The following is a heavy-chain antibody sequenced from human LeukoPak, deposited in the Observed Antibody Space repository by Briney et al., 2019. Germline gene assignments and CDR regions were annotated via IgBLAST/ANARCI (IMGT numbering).Heavy chain of an antibody. CDR2: IYYSGST. V-gene: IGHV4-30-4*01. D-gene: IGHD3-3*01. CDR3: ARGATPGNTIFGVVSPPHFDY. J-gene: IGHJ4*02. CDR1: GGSISIGDYS. Sequence: SETLSLTCTVSGGSISIGDYSWSWIRQPPGKGLEWIGYIYYSGSTYYNPSLKSRVTISVDTSKNQFSLKLSSVTAADTAVYYCARGATPGNTIFGVVSPPHFDYWGQGTLVTVSS.